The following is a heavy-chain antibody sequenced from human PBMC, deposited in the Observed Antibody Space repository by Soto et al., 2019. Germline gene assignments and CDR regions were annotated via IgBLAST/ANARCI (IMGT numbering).Heavy chain of an antibody. J-gene: IGHJ4*02. CDR2: INHSGST. CDR1: GGSFSGYY. V-gene: IGHV4-34*01. D-gene: IGHD2-15*01. CDR3: ARVRVGSSRGQFDY. Sequence: QVQLQQWGAGLLKPSETLSLTCAVYGGSFSGYYWSWIRQPPGKGLEWIGEINHSGSTNYNPSLKSRVTISVDTSKNQFSLKLSSVTAADTAVYYCARVRVGSSRGQFDYWGQGTLVTVSS.